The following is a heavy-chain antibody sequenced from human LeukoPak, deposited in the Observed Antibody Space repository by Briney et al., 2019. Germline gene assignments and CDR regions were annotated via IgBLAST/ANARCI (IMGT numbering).Heavy chain of an antibody. CDR1: GFTFSKYW. J-gene: IGHJ4*02. CDR2: INQDGNLI. CDR3: AKSEGYFPSY. V-gene: IGHV3-7*01. Sequence: PGGSLRLSCAASGFTFSKYWMNWVRQAPGKGLEWVANINQDGNLIRYVDSVRGRFTISRDNVKKLVYLQMNSLRVEDTAVYYCAKSEGYFPSYWGQGTLVTVSS. D-gene: IGHD5-18*01.